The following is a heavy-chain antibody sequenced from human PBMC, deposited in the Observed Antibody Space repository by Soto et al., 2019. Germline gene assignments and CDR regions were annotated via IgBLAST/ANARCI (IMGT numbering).Heavy chain of an antibody. Sequence: SETLSLTCTVSGGSISSYYWSWIRQPAGKGLEWIGRIYTSGSTNYNPSLKSRVTMSVDTSKNQFPLKLSSVTAADTAVYYCAREANYDFWSGWGKNAYYYYGMDVWGQGTTVTVSS. V-gene: IGHV4-4*07. CDR1: GGSISSYY. CDR3: AREANYDFWSGWGKNAYYYYGMDV. J-gene: IGHJ6*02. D-gene: IGHD3-3*01. CDR2: IYTSGST.